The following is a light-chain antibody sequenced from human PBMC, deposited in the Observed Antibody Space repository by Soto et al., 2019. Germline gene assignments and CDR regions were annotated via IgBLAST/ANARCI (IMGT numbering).Light chain of an antibody. Sequence: QSALTQPASVSGSPGQSITISCTGTSSDVDGYIYVSWYQQHPGKAPKLMIYEVSHRPSGISHRFSGSKSGNTASLTISGLQAEDEADYYCSSFTSSRTPYVFGTGTKVTVL. CDR1: SSDVDGYIY. V-gene: IGLV2-14*01. CDR3: SSFTSSRTPYV. CDR2: EVS. J-gene: IGLJ1*01.